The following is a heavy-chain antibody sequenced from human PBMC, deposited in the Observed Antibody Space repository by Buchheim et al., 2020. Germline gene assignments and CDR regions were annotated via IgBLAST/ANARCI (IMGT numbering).Heavy chain of an antibody. J-gene: IGHJ6*02. Sequence: EVQLVQSGAEVKKPGESLRISCKGSGYSFTNYWINWVRQMPRKGLEWMGTIDPSDSYTNYSPSFQGHVTISTDKSISTTYLQWSSLKASDTAMYYCARRVAGRKHYFGMDVWGQGTT. CDR2: IDPSDSYT. D-gene: IGHD6-19*01. CDR1: GYSFTNYW. CDR3: ARRVAGRKHYFGMDV. V-gene: IGHV5-10-1*01.